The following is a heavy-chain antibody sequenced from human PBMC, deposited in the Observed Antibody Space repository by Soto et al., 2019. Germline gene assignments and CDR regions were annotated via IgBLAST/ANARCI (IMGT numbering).Heavy chain of an antibody. Sequence: LRLSCAASGFTFSSYGMHWVRQAPGKGLEWVAVISYDGSNKYYADSVKGRFTISRDNSKNTLYLQMNSLRAEDTAVYYCAKGYGFGLIDYYYGMDVWGQGTTVTVSS. CDR2: ISYDGSNK. CDR3: AKGYGFGLIDYYYGMDV. V-gene: IGHV3-30*18. J-gene: IGHJ6*02. CDR1: GFTFSSYG. D-gene: IGHD2-8*01.